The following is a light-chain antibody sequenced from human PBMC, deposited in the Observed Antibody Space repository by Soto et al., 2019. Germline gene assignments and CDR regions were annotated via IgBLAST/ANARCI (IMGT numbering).Light chain of an antibody. J-gene: IGLJ1*01. CDR2: SYN. Sequence: QSVLAQPPSTSGTPGQRVTISCSGSSSNIGSESVNWYQQLPGTAPKLLICSYNQRPSGVPDRFSGSKSGTSASLAISGLQSEDEADYICAAWDDSLNGYVFGLGTKVTVL. CDR3: AAWDDSLNGYV. CDR1: SSNIGSES. V-gene: IGLV1-44*01.